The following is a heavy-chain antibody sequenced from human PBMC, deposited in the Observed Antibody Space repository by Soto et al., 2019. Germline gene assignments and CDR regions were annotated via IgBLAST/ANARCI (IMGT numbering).Heavy chain of an antibody. Sequence: QVQLVQSGAEVKKPGSSVKVSCKASGGTFSSYAISWVRQAPGQGLEWMGGIIPIFGTANYAQKFQGRVTNSGDESKSKGHMGVGSLGSEEPAGDYWAGGRNNHGSGTHPPPPDYWGQGTLVTVSS. D-gene: IGHD3-10*01. J-gene: IGHJ4*02. CDR1: GGTFSSYA. CDR3: AGGRNNHGSGTHPPPPDY. CDR2: IIPIFGTA. V-gene: IGHV1-69*01.